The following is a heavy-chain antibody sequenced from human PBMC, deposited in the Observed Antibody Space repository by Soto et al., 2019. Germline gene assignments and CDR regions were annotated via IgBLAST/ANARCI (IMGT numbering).Heavy chain of an antibody. V-gene: IGHV1-18*01. D-gene: IGHD3-3*01. CDR3: ARASDFWSGYSYMDV. J-gene: IGHJ6*03. Sequence: ASGKVSCKASGYTFTSYGISWVRQAPGQGLEWMGWISAYNGNTNYAQKLQGRVTMTTDTSTSTAYMELRSLRSDDTAVYYCARASDFWSGYSYMDVWGKGTTVTVSS. CDR2: ISAYNGNT. CDR1: GYTFTSYG.